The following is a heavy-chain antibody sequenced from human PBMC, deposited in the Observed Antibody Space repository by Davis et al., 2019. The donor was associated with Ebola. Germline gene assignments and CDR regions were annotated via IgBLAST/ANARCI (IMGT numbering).Heavy chain of an antibody. V-gene: IGHV4-39*07. D-gene: IGHD1-14*01. CDR3: ARVDGKEGEADY. CDR2: IDGGGFT. Sequence: MPSETLSLTCTVSGCSISSGDYYWSWIRQPPGKGLVWIGNIDGGGFTNYHPSLKSRVTISIDASKNQVSLKLGSVTAADTDVYYCARVDGKEGEADYWGQGTLVTVSS. J-gene: IGHJ4*02. CDR1: GCSISSGDYY.